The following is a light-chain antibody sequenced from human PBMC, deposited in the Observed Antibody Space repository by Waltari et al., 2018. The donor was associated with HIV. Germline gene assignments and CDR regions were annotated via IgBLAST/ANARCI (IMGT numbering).Light chain of an antibody. J-gene: IGKJ3*01. V-gene: IGKV3D-20*02. CDR3: QSRTKWPPT. CDR1: HNVATSY. Sequence: VLTQSPGTLSLSPGDGATVSCTSSHNVATSYLAWYQQKPGQAPRLLIYGASSRATGIPDRFSGSGSGTDFTLTIRRLEPEDFAVYYCQSRTKWPPTFGPGTKVDIK. CDR2: GAS.